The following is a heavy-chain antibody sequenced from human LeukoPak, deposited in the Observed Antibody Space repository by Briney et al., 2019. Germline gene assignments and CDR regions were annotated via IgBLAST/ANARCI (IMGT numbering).Heavy chain of an antibody. CDR2: IYPGDSDT. Sequence: GESLKISCKGSGYSFTSYWIGWVRQMPGKGLEWMGIIYPGDSDTRYSPSFQGQVTISADKSISTAYLQWSSLKASDTAMYYCARPRDILTGYFGGALDIWGQGTMVTVSS. CDR3: ARPRDILTGYFGGALDI. J-gene: IGHJ3*02. D-gene: IGHD3-9*01. V-gene: IGHV5-51*01. CDR1: GYSFTSYW.